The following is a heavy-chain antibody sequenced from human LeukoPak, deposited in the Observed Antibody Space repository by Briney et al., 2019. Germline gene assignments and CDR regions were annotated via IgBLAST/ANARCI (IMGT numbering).Heavy chain of an antibody. CDR3: ARDRYCSSTSCYLAFYYYGMDV. D-gene: IGHD2-2*01. V-gene: IGHV3-7*01. CDR1: GFTFSSYW. CDR2: IKQDGSEK. Sequence: SGGSLRLSCAASGFTFSSYWMSWVRQAPGKGLEWVANIKQDGSEKYYVDSVKGRFTISRDNAKNSLYLQMNSLRAEDTAVYYCARDRYCSSTSCYLAFYYYGMDVWGQGTTVTVSS. J-gene: IGHJ6*02.